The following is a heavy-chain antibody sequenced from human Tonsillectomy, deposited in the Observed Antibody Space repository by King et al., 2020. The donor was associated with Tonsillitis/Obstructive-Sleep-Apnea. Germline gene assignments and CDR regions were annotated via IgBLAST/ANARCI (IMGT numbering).Heavy chain of an antibody. CDR3: GRDLGRSRGWQFDY. Sequence: VQLVESGGGVVQPGRSLRLSCAASGFTFSSYAMHWVRQAPGKGLEWVAVISYDGSNKYYADSVKGRFTISRDNSKNTLYLQMNSLRAEDTAVYYCGRDLGRSRGWQFDYWGQGTLVTVSS. J-gene: IGHJ4*02. CDR1: GFTFSSYA. D-gene: IGHD5-24*01. V-gene: IGHV3-30*04. CDR2: ISYDGSNK.